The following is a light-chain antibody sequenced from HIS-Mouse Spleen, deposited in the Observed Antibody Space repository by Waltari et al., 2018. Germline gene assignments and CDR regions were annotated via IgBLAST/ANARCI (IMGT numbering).Light chain of an antibody. CDR2: DVS. J-gene: IGLJ2*01. V-gene: IGLV2-14*03. Sequence: QSALTQPASVSGSPGQSIPISRTRTTSDVGGYNYVSWYQQHPGKAPKLMIYDVSNRPSGVSNRFSGSKSGNTASLTISGLQAEDEADYYCSSYTSSSTLGFGGGTKLTVL. CDR1: TSDVGGYNY. CDR3: SSYTSSSTLG.